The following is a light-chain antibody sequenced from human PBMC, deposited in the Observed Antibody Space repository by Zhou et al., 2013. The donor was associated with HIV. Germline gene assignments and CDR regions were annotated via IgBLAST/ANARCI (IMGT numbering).Light chain of an antibody. J-gene: IGKJ2*01. CDR1: QSVSTN. CDR3: QQYNNWPPCTT. Sequence: EIVMTQSPATLSVSPGERATLSCRASQSVSTNLAWYQQKPGQAPRLLIYGASTRATGIPARFSGSGSGTEFTLTISSMQSEDFAVYSCQQYNNWPPCTTFGQGTKLEIK. V-gene: IGKV3-15*01. CDR2: GAS.